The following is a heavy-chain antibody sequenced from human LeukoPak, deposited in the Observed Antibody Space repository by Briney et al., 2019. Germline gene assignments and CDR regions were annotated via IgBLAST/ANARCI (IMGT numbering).Heavy chain of an antibody. D-gene: IGHD2-15*01. J-gene: IGHJ1*01. CDR3: ARAKGGIVVVVAAADAEYFQH. CDR1: GFTFGSYA. Sequence: GGSLRLSCAASGFTFGSYAMHWVRQAPGKGLEWVAVISYDGSNKYYADSVKGRFTISRDNSKNTLYLQMNSLRAEDTAVYYCARAKGGIVVVVAAADAEYFQHWGQGTLVTVSS. CDR2: ISYDGSNK. V-gene: IGHV3-30-3*01.